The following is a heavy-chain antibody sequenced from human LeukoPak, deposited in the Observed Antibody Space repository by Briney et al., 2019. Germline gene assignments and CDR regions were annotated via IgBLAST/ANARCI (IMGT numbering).Heavy chain of an antibody. V-gene: IGHV3-21*01. D-gene: IGHD6-19*01. CDR1: GFTFSSYS. CDR2: ISSSSSYI. CDR3: ARALWLVRYNWFDP. J-gene: IGHJ5*02. Sequence: PGGSLRLSCAASGFTFSSYSMNWVRQAPGKGLEWVSSISSSSSYICYADSVKGRFTISRDNAKNSLYLQMNSLRAEDTAVYYCARALWLVRYNWFDPWGQGTLVTVSS.